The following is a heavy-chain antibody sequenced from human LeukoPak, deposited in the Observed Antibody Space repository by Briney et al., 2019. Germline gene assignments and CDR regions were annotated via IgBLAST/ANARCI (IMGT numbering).Heavy chain of an antibody. V-gene: IGHV3-21*01. D-gene: IGHD1-1*01. CDR3: ATTRAPSNGRVLYYMDV. CDR1: GFTFSSHS. Sequence: GGSLRLSCAASGFTFSSHSMNWVRQAPGKGLEWVSSIISSSSHMYYADAVKGRFTISRDNAKNSLYLQMNSLRAEDTAVYYCATTRAPSNGRVLYYMDVWGKGTTVTVSS. CDR2: IISSSSHM. J-gene: IGHJ6*03.